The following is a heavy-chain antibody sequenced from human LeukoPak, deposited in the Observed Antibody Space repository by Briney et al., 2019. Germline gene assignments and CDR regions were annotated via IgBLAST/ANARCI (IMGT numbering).Heavy chain of an antibody. V-gene: IGHV4-61*05. Sequence: PSETLSLTCTVSGGSISSSSYYWGWIRQPPGKGLEWIGYIYYSGSTNYNPSLKSRVTISVDTSKNQFSLKLSSVTAADTAVYYCARAVYGDYGFDYWGQGTLVTVSS. J-gene: IGHJ4*02. CDR1: GGSISSSSYY. D-gene: IGHD4-17*01. CDR2: IYYSGST. CDR3: ARAVYGDYGFDY.